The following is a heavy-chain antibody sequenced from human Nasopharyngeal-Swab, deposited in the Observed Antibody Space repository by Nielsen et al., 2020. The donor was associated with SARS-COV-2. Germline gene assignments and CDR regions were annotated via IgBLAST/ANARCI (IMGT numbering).Heavy chain of an antibody. CDR2: ISAYNGNT. Sequence: ASGKVSCKASGYTFTSYSISWVRQAPGQGLEWMGWISAYNGNTNYAQKLHGRVTMTTETFTSTAYMELRSLRSDDTAVYYCARVESEGPANYWGQGTLVTSPQ. D-gene: IGHD2/OR15-2a*01. J-gene: IGHJ4*02. CDR3: ARVESEGPANY. CDR1: GYTFTSYS. V-gene: IGHV1-18*04.